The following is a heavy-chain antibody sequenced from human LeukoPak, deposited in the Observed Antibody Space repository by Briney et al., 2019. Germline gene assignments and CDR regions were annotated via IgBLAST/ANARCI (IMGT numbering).Heavy chain of an antibody. J-gene: IGHJ4*02. Sequence: GGSLRLSCAASGFTFSSYSMNWVRQAPGKGLEWVSAISGDSRYIYYTDSVRGRFTISRDNAENSLYLQMNSLRVEDTAVYYCARAPTVLVGYCSSSSCQADYWGQGTLVTVSS. CDR3: ARAPTVLVGYCSSSSCQADY. CDR1: GFTFSSYS. V-gene: IGHV3-21*01. D-gene: IGHD2-2*01. CDR2: ISGDSRYI.